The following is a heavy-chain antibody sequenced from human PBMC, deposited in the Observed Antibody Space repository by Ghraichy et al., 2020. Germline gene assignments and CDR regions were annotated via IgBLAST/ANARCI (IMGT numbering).Heavy chain of an antibody. V-gene: IGHV4-31*03. CDR2: IYYSGST. Sequence: SETLSLTCTVSGGSISSGGYYWSWIRQHPGKGLEWIGYIYYSGSTYYNPSLKSRVTISVDTSKNQFSLKLSSVTAADTAVYYCARGGGLTGYCSGGSCYSFSNWFDPWGQGTLVTVSS. CDR1: GGSISSGGYY. CDR3: ARGGGLTGYCSGGSCYSFSNWFDP. J-gene: IGHJ5*02. D-gene: IGHD2-15*01.